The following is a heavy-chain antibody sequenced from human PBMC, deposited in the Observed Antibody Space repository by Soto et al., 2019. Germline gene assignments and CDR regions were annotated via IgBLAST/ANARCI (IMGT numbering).Heavy chain of an antibody. CDR1: GYSFASYW. CDR2: IYPGDSGT. Sequence: GESLKSSCKGSGYSFASYWIGWVRQMPGKGLELMGIIYPGDSGTRYSLSFQGQVTVSADKSVCTAYLPRSSLKASDTAKYYCAGTAGAGKYSYGMDVWGQGTTVTVSS. V-gene: IGHV5-51*01. J-gene: IGHJ6*02. D-gene: IGHD6-13*01. CDR3: AGTAGAGKYSYGMDV.